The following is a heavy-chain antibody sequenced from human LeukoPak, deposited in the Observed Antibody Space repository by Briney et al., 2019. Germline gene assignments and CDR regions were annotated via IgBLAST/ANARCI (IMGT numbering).Heavy chain of an antibody. D-gene: IGHD4-23*01. J-gene: IGHJ4*02. CDR3: AREYGGSSPFDY. Sequence: TGRSLRPSRAASGFTFTSYEMHWVSQPPGKWMEWVSYISSSDSTISYAASVKGRFTISRDNAKNSLYLQMNSLRAEDTAVYYCAREYGGSSPFDYWGQGTLVTVSS. V-gene: IGHV3-48*03. CDR2: ISSSDSTI. CDR1: GFTFTSYE.